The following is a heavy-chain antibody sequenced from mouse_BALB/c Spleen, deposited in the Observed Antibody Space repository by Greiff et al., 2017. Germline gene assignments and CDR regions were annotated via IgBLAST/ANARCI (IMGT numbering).Heavy chain of an antibody. J-gene: IGHJ4*01. CDR2: IDPSDSET. V-gene: IGHV1S127*01. D-gene: IGHD2-1*01. CDR1: GYSFTSYW. Sequence: VQLQQSGPQLVRPGASVKISCKASGYSFTSYWMHWVKQRPGQGLEWIGMIDPSDSETRLNQKFKDKATLTVDKSSSTAYMQLSCPTSEDSAVYYCARGGNYYGNLYAMDYWGQGTSVTVSS. CDR3: ARGGNYYGNLYAMDY.